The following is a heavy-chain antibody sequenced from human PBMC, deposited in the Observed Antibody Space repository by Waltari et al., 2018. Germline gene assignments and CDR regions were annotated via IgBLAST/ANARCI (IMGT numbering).Heavy chain of an antibody. D-gene: IGHD3-10*01. Sequence: QLQLQESGPGPVKPSGTLPLTCTVPGGAITSSSHYWGWIRQAPGKGLGWIATVDYTGTTYYNPSLKRRVTVSVDTSKNQFSLKLSSVSAADTAVYYCARHLSGSGTYNSPVTLFDYWGQGTLVTVSS. CDR1: GGAITSSSHY. V-gene: IGHV4-39*01. CDR2: VDYTGTT. CDR3: ARHLSGSGTYNSPVTLFDY. J-gene: IGHJ4*02.